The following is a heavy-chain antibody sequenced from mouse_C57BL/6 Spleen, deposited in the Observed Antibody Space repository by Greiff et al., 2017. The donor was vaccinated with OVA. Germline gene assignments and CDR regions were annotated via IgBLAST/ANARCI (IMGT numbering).Heavy chain of an antibody. D-gene: IGHD1-1*01. CDR1: GYTFTSYW. V-gene: IGHV1-64*01. CDR3: APITTVVSDFDY. CDR2: LHPNSGRT. J-gene: IGHJ2*01. Sequence: QVQLQQPGAELVKPEASVKLSCKASGYTFTSYWMHWVKQRPGQGLEWIGLLHPNSGRTNYNEKFKSKATLTVDKSSSTAYMQLSSLTSEDSAVYYCAPITTVVSDFDYWGQGTTLTVSS.